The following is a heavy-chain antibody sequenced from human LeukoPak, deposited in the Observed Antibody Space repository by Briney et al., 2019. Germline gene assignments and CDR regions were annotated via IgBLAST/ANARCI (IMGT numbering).Heavy chain of an antibody. CDR1: GFTFSSYS. J-gene: IGHJ6*02. V-gene: IGHV3-48*01. Sequence: GGSLRLSCAASGFTFSSYSMNWVRQAPGKGLEWVSYISSSSSTIYYADSVKGRFTISRDNSKNTLYLQMNSLRAEDTAVYYCARAGYYPAGMDVWGQGTTVTVSS. CDR2: ISSSSSTI. CDR3: ARAGYYPAGMDV. D-gene: IGHD3-10*01.